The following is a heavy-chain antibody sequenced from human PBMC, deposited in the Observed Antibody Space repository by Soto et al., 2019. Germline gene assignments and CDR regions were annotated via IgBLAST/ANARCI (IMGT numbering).Heavy chain of an antibody. CDR3: VEEAAAIHYGMHV. Sequence: QVQLVESGGGVVQPGRSLRLSCAASGSTFSSYGMHWVRQAPGKGLEWVAVISYDGSNKYYADSVKGRFTISRDNSKNTLYLQMNSLRAEDTAVYYCVEEAAAIHYGMHVWGQGTTVTVSS. V-gene: IGHV3-30*03. CDR1: GSTFSSYG. CDR2: ISYDGSNK. D-gene: IGHD2-2*01. J-gene: IGHJ6*02.